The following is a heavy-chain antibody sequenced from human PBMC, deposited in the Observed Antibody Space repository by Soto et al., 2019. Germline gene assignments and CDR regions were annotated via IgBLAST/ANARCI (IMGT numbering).Heavy chain of an antibody. CDR2: INAGNGNT. CDR1: GYTFTSYV. Sequence: SVKVSCKASGYTFTSYVISWVRQAPGQRLEWMGWINAGNGNTKYSQKFQGRVTITRDTSTSTAYMELRSLRSDDTAVYYCARAPFFDYWGQGTLVTVSS. J-gene: IGHJ4*02. V-gene: IGHV1-18*01. CDR3: ARAPFFDY.